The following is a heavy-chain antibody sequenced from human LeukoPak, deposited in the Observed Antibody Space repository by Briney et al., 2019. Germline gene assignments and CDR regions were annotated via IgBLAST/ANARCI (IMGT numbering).Heavy chain of an antibody. Sequence: ASVKVSCKASGYTFTSYYMHWVRQAPGQGLEWMGIINPSGGSTSYAQKFQGRVTMTRDTSTSTVYMELSSLRSEDTAVYYCARDLSTRPYYYGMDVWGQGTTVIVSS. D-gene: IGHD2/OR15-2a*01. CDR1: GYTFTSYY. CDR3: ARDLSTRPYYYGMDV. J-gene: IGHJ6*02. V-gene: IGHV1-46*01. CDR2: INPSGGST.